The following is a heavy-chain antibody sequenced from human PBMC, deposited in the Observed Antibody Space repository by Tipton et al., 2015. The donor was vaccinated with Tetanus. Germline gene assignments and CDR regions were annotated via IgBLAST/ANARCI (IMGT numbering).Heavy chain of an antibody. CDR1: GGSLGGYY. D-gene: IGHD4-11*01. Sequence: TLSLTCSVSGGSLGGYYWSWIRQSPGKGLEYVGNVYSNGNTGYNPSLGTRFTISLDASQMQFSLQVDSVTPADTAVYYCVRGDYTNYGRSFFDVWGQGTPVTVSS. J-gene: IGHJ4*02. CDR3: VRGDYTNYGRSFFDV. CDR2: VYSNGNT. V-gene: IGHV4-59*01.